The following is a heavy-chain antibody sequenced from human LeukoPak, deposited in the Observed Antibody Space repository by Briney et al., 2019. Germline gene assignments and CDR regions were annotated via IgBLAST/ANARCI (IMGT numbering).Heavy chain of an antibody. Sequence: PSETLSLTCTVSGDSISTGGYYWSWIRQHPGKGLEWIGYIYYSGSTYYTPSLKSRVTISVDTSKNQFSLRLSSVTAADTAVYYCARGSGGGGSGYSPFDNWGQGTLVTVSS. J-gene: IGHJ4*02. V-gene: IGHV4-31*03. CDR3: ARGSGGGGSGYSPFDN. D-gene: IGHD3-3*01. CDR2: IYYSGST. CDR1: GDSISTGGYY.